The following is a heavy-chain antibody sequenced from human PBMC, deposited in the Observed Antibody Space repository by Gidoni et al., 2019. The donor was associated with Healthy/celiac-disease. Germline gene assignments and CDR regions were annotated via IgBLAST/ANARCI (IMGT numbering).Heavy chain of an antibody. D-gene: IGHD3-22*01. CDR3: ARGSHVTYYYDSSGYYSSWFDP. CDR1: GGSVRRGSYY. V-gene: IGHV4-61*01. Sequence: QVQLQESGPGLVKPSETLSLTCTVSGGSVRRGSYYWSWIRPPPGKGLEWTGYIYYSGSTNYNPSLKSRVTISVDTSKNQFSLKLSSVTAADTAVYYCARGSHVTYYYDSSGYYSSWFDPWGQGTLVTVSS. J-gene: IGHJ5*02. CDR2: IYYSGST.